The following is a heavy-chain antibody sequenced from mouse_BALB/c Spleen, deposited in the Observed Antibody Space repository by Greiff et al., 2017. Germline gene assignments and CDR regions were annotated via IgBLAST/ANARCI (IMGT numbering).Heavy chain of an antibody. CDR1: GYSFTSYW. CDR2: IYPGNSAT. D-gene: IGHD2-1*01. CDR3: TSRGAYYGNYLDY. Sequence: EVQLQQSGTVLARPGASVKMSCKASGYSFTSYWMHWVQQRPGQGLEWIGAIYPGNSATSSNQKFRGLAKLTAVTSASTTYMVLSSLTNEDSAVYYCTSRGAYYGNYLDYWGQGTTLTVSS. V-gene: IGHV1-5*01. J-gene: IGHJ2*01.